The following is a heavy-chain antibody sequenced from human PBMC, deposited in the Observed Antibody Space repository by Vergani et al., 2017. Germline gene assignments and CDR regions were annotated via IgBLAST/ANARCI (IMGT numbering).Heavy chain of an antibody. CDR2: ILYSENN. CDR3: ASDTHSGRRSDR. J-gene: IGHJ5*02. V-gene: IGHV4-59*11. Sequence: QVQLQESGPGLVKSSETLSPTCSVSFDSIRNLYCNWIRQPPGKGLDWVGSILYSENNNYNPPLKTRGNISVDTSKNPFSLTLTSVTAADTAVYYCASDTHSGRRSDRWGQGILVTVTS. D-gene: IGHD6-19*01. CDR1: FDSIRNLY.